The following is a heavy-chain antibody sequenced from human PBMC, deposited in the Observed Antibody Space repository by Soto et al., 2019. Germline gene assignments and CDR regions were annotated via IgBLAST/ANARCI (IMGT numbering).Heavy chain of an antibody. Sequence: GGSLRLSCAASGFTFSRFELHWVRQAPGKGLEWISYISSSGSTAYYASSVEGRFTISRDNANNSVYLQMDSLRAEGTALYYCTRAAWFPYLSFYWGQGALVTVSS. CDR2: ISSSGSTA. V-gene: IGHV3-48*03. D-gene: IGHD3-10*01. CDR1: GFTFSRFE. J-gene: IGHJ4*02. CDR3: TRAAWFPYLSFY.